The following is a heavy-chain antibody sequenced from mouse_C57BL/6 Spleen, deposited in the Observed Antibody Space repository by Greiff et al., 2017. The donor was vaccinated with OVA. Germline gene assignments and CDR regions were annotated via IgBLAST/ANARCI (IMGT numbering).Heavy chain of an antibody. CDR2: IRSKSNNYAT. V-gene: IGHV10-1*01. Sequence: EVKLVESGGGLVQPKGSLKLSCAASGFSFNTYAMNWVRQAPGKGLEWVARIRSKSNNYATYYADSVKDRFTISRDDSESMLYLQMNNLKTEDTAMYYCVRQGGLGWYFDVWGTGTTVTVSS. D-gene: IGHD1-1*02. CDR1: GFSFNTYA. J-gene: IGHJ1*03. CDR3: VRQGGLGWYFDV.